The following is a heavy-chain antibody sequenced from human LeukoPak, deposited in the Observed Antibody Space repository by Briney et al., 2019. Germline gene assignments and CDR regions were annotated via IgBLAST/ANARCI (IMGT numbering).Heavy chain of an antibody. V-gene: IGHV1-46*01. Sequence: ASVKVSCKASGYTFTKYYIHWARQAPGQGLEWMGKINPIGGSATYAQKFQGRVTMTRDTSTSTVYMELSSLKSEDTAVFYCARVSGMGELSVEVDYWGQGTLVTVSS. CDR3: ARVSGMGELSVEVDY. J-gene: IGHJ4*02. CDR1: GYTFTKYY. D-gene: IGHD3-16*02. CDR2: INPIGGSA.